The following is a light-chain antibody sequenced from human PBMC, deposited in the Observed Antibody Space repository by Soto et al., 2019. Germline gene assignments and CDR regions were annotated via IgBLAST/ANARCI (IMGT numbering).Light chain of an antibody. CDR3: QQRSDWPST. CDR2: DAS. J-gene: IGKJ4*01. Sequence: EIVLTQSPATLSLSPGDRATLSCRASQSVGSYLGWYQQRPGQAPRLLIYDASNRATGIPARFSGSGSGTDFTLTISSLEPEDFALYYCQQRSDWPSTFGGGNKVEIK. V-gene: IGKV3-11*01. CDR1: QSVGSY.